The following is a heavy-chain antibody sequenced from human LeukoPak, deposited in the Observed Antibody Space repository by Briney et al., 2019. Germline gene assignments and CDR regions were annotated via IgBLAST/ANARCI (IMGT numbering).Heavy chain of an antibody. CDR3: AREDGDYYPSAY. Sequence: SETLSLTCTVSGGSISSGDYYWSWIRQPPGKGLEWIGYIYYSGITNYNPSLKSRVTISVDTSKNQFSLKLSSVTAADTAVYYCAREDGDYYPSAYWGQGALVTVSS. J-gene: IGHJ4*02. D-gene: IGHD4-17*01. CDR2: IYYSGIT. CDR1: GGSISSGDYY. V-gene: IGHV4-61*08.